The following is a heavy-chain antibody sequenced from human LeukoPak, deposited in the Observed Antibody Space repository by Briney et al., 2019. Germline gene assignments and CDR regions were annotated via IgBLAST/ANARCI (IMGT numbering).Heavy chain of an antibody. Sequence: PSETLSLTCAVYGGSFSGYYWSWIRQPPGKGLEWIGEINHSGSTNYNPSLKSRVTISVDTSKNQFSLKLSSVTAADTAVYYCARHRGGERSNWRMGIQNWFDPWGQGTLVTVSS. J-gene: IGHJ5*02. D-gene: IGHD2-15*01. V-gene: IGHV4-34*01. CDR1: GGSFSGYY. CDR2: INHSGST. CDR3: ARHRGGERSNWRMGIQNWFDP.